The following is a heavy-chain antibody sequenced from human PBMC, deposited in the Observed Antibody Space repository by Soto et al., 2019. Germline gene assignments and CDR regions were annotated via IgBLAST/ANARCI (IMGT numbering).Heavy chain of an antibody. Sequence: VGSLRLSCAASGFPFGENAMSWVRQAPGKGLEWVSGISDSGATTYYADSVRGRFTISRDNSKNTLYLQMKSLRAEDSASYYCAKEDTSSGSLDYWGQGALVTVSS. V-gene: IGHV3-23*01. J-gene: IGHJ4*02. CDR1: GFPFGENA. D-gene: IGHD6-19*01. CDR2: ISDSGATT. CDR3: AKEDTSSGSLDY.